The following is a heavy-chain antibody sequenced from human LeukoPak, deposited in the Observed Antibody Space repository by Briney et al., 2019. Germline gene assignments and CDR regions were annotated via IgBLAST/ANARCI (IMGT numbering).Heavy chain of an antibody. CDR1: GFTVSSNY. V-gene: IGHV3-23*01. CDR3: AKDLDIVVVP. CDR2: ISGSGGST. D-gene: IGHD2-2*03. Sequence: PGGSLRLSCAASGFTVSSNYMSWVRQAPGKGLEWVSAISGSGGSTYYADSVKGRFTISRDNSKNTLYLQMNSLRAEDTAVYYCAKDLDIVVVPWGQGTLVTVSS. J-gene: IGHJ5*02.